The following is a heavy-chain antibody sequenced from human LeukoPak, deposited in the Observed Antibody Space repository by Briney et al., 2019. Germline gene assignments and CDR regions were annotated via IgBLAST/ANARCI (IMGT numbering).Heavy chain of an antibody. CDR3: ARRITMIVEEFDY. D-gene: IGHD3-22*01. Sequence: PGGSLRLSCAASGFTFSSYSMNWVRQAPGKGLEWVSSISSSSSYIYYADSVKGRFAISRDNAKNSLYLQMNSLRAEDTAVYYCARRITMIVEEFDYWGQGTLVTVSS. J-gene: IGHJ4*02. V-gene: IGHV3-21*01. CDR2: ISSSSSYI. CDR1: GFTFSSYS.